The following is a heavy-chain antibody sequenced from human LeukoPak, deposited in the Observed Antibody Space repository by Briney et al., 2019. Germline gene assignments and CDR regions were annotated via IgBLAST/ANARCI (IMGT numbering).Heavy chain of an antibody. J-gene: IGHJ4*02. CDR2: IDPSDSYT. CDR1: GYSFTSYW. CDR3: ARHAGSGYRKLDY. Sequence: GESLKISCKGSGYSFTSYWISWVRQMPGKGLEWMGRIDPSDSYTNYSPSFQGHVTISADKSITTAYLQWSSLKASDTAMYYCARHAGSGYRKLDYWGQGTLVTVSS. D-gene: IGHD5-12*01. V-gene: IGHV5-10-1*01.